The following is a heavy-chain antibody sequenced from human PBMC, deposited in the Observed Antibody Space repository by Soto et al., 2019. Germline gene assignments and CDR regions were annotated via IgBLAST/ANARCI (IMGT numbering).Heavy chain of an antibody. D-gene: IGHD6-13*01. CDR1: GGSFSGYY. Sequence: LETLSLTCAVYGGSFSGYYWSWIRQPPGKGLEWIGEINHSGSTNYNPSLKSRVTISVDTSKNQFSLKLSSVTAADTAVYYCARGAAAVYFDYWGQGTLVTVSS. CDR2: INHSGST. CDR3: ARGAAAVYFDY. V-gene: IGHV4-34*01. J-gene: IGHJ4*02.